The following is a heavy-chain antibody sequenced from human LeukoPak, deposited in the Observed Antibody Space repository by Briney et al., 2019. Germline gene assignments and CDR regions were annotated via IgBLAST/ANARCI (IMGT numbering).Heavy chain of an antibody. V-gene: IGHV3-23*01. CDR3: AKDDYDFWSGYYFDR. CDR2: ISGSGGST. Sequence: PGGSLRLSCAASGFTFSSNAMSWVRQAPGKGLEWVSAISGSGGSTYYADSVKGRFTISRDNSKNTLYLQMNSLRAEDTAVYYCAKDDYDFWSGYYFDRWGQGTLVAVSS. CDR1: GFTFSSNA. J-gene: IGHJ4*02. D-gene: IGHD3-3*01.